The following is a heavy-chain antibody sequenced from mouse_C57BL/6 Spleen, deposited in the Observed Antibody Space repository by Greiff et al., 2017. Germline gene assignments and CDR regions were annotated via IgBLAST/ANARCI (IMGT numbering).Heavy chain of an antibody. CDR2: ISDGGSYT. V-gene: IGHV5-4*01. Sequence: VQLQESGGGLVKPGGSLQLSCAASGFTFSSYAMSWVRQTPEKRLEWVATISDGGSYTYYPDNVKGRFTISRDTAKNNLYLQMSHLKSEETAMDYCARDHGKGYFDVWGTGTTVTVSS. D-gene: IGHD1-1*01. J-gene: IGHJ1*03. CDR1: GFTFSSYA. CDR3: ARDHGKGYFDV.